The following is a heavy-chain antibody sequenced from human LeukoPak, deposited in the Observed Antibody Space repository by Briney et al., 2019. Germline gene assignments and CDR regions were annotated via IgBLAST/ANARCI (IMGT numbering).Heavy chain of an antibody. D-gene: IGHD4-11*01. CDR2: MNPNSGNT. Sequence: ASVKVSCKASGYTFTSCDINWVRQATGQGLEWMGWMNPNSGNTGYAQKFQGRVTMTRNTSISTAYMELSSLRSEDTAVYYCAAYSNYYPYYYYYGMDVWGQGTTVTVSS. CDR1: GYTFTSCD. V-gene: IGHV1-8*01. J-gene: IGHJ6*02. CDR3: AAYSNYYPYYYYYGMDV.